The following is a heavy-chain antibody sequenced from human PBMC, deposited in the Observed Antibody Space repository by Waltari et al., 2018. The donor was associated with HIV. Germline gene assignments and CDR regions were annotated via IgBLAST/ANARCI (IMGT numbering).Heavy chain of an antibody. CDR1: GYPFSDYY. V-gene: IGHV1-2*02. Sequence: QLHLVPAGAAVKKPGASVKVSCKDSGYPFSDYYMPLVRQAPGQGLEWMGWINRNRGGTRSSGKFQCGVNMTSDPSIDSADMELSRLTSDDTAVYYCAGVCRGTVQSFGDWWGHWGQGTLVTGSP. CDR3: AGVCRGTVQSFGDWWGH. D-gene: IGHD2-21*01. CDR2: INRNRGGT. J-gene: IGHJ4*02.